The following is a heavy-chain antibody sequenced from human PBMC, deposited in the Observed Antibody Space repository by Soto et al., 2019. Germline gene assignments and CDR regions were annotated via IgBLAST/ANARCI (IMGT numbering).Heavy chain of an antibody. Sequence: PGGSLRLSCAASGFSFSDHYMSWIRQAPGKGLEWVSYISTTSGFTKYADSVKGRFTISRDNAKNSLYLQMNSLRAEDTAVYYCARDLCAGVWGQGTTVTVSS. V-gene: IGHV3-11*05. CDR3: ARDLCAGV. CDR2: ISTTSGFT. J-gene: IGHJ6*02. CDR1: GFSFSDHY.